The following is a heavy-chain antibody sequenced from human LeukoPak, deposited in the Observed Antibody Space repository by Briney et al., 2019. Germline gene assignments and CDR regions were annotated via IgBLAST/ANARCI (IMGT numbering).Heavy chain of an antibody. CDR2: IYYSGST. V-gene: IGHV4-59*01. CDR1: GGSISSYY. D-gene: IGHD1-26*01. CDR3: ARAGPWADAFDI. Sequence: SETLSLTCTVSGGSISSYYWSWIRQPPGKGLEWIGYIYYSGSTNYNPSLKSRVTISVDTSKNQFSLKLSSVTAADTAVVYCARAGPWADAFDIWGQGTMVTVSS. J-gene: IGHJ3*02.